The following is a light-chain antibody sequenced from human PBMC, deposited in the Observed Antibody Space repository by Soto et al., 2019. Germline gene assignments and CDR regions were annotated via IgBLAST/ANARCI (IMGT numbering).Light chain of an antibody. CDR3: QQYNNWPPART. J-gene: IGKJ1*01. CDR1: QSVGSN. CDR2: GAS. Sequence: EIMMTQSPATLSVSPGERATLSCRASQSVGSNLAWYQQKPGQAPRLLIYGASSRDTGIPARFSGSGSGTEFTLTLSSLHSEDFAIYFCQQYNNWPPARTFGQRTKVAIK. V-gene: IGKV3-15*01.